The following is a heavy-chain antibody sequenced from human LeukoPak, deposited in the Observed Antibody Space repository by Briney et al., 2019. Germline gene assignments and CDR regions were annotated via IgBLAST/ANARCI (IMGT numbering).Heavy chain of an antibody. Sequence: SETLSLTCTVSGDSISSGDYYWSWIRQPAGKGLEWIGRIYTSGSTNYNPSLKSRVTISVDTSKNQFSLKLTSVTAADTAVYYCARGPYKYDGSGAFDIWGQGTKVTVSS. CDR2: IYTSGST. CDR3: ARGPYKYDGSGAFDI. V-gene: IGHV4-61*02. J-gene: IGHJ3*02. CDR1: GDSISSGDYY. D-gene: IGHD3-22*01.